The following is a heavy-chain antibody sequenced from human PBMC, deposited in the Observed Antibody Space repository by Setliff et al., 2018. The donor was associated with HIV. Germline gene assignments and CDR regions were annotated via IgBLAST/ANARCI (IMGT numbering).Heavy chain of an antibody. V-gene: IGHV4-34*01. CDR3: ARGGENMKNYYYYYMDV. CDR2: INHSGST. J-gene: IGHJ6*03. CDR1: GGSFSGYY. Sequence: TLSLTCAVYGGSFSGYYWSWIRQPPGKGLEWIGEINHSGSTNYNPSLKSRVTISVDTSKNQFSLKLSSVTAADTAVYYCARGGENMKNYYYYYMDVWGKGTTVTVSS. D-gene: IGHD3-16*01.